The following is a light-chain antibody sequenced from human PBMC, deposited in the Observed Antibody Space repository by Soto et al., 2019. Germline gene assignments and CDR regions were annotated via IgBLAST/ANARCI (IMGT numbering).Light chain of an antibody. CDR3: AAWDDSLNGCV. J-gene: IGLJ7*01. Sequence: QPVLTQPPSVSAAPGQRVTISCSGSYSNTGDNSVSWYQQLPGKAPKLLIYYDDLLPSGVSDRFSGSKSGTSASLAISGLQSEDEADYYCAAWDDSLNGCVFGGGTQLTVL. CDR1: YSNTGDNS. CDR2: YDD. V-gene: IGLV1-36*01.